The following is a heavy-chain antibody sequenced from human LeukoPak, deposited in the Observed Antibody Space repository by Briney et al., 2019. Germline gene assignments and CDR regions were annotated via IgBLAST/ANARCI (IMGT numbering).Heavy chain of an antibody. J-gene: IGHJ4*02. D-gene: IGHD5-18*01. V-gene: IGHV4-59*01. CDR3: ARELDTAMAVDY. CDR1: GGSISSYY. Sequence: SETLSLTCTVSGGSISSYYWSWTRQPPGKGLEWIGYIYYSGSTNYNPSLKSRVTISVDTSKNQFSLKLSSVTAADTAVYYCARELDTAMAVDYWGQGTLVTVSS. CDR2: IYYSGST.